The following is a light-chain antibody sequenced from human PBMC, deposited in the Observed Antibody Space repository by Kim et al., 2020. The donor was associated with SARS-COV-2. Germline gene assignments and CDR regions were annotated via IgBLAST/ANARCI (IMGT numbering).Light chain of an antibody. Sequence: QSVLTQPPSASGTPGQRVTISCSGSSSNIGSNNVVWYQQFPGAAPNVLIHSNNQRPSVIPDRFSGSRSGTSASLVISGLQSGDEADYYCAVWDDSLKQGVFGGGTQLPVL. CDR3: AVWDDSLKQGV. V-gene: IGLV1-44*01. J-gene: IGLJ3*02. CDR1: SSNIGSNN. CDR2: SNN.